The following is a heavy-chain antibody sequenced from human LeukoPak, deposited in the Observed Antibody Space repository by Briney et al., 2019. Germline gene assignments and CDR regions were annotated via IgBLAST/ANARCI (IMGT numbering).Heavy chain of an antibody. Sequence: HWASVKVSCKASGGTFSSYAISWVRQAPGQGLEWMGRIIPILGIANYAQKFQGRVTITADKSTSTAYMELSSLRSEDTAVYYCARSAWIQLSRRTFNYWGQGTLVTVSS. J-gene: IGHJ4*02. CDR1: GGTFSSYA. CDR3: ARSAWIQLSRRTFNY. D-gene: IGHD5-18*01. V-gene: IGHV1-69*04. CDR2: IIPILGIA.